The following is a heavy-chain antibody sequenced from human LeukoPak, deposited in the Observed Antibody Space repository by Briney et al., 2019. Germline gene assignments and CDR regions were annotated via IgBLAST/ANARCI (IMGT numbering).Heavy chain of an antibody. Sequence: ASVKVSCKASGYTFTGYYMHWVRQAPGQGLEWMGWINPNSGGTNYAQKFQGRVTMTRDTSISTAYMELSRLRSDDTAVYYCARVTYYYDSSGYLPGRRYYFDYWGQGTLVTVSS. D-gene: IGHD3-22*01. CDR2: INPNSGGT. CDR3: ARVTYYYDSSGYLPGRRYYFDY. CDR1: GYTFTGYY. V-gene: IGHV1-2*02. J-gene: IGHJ4*02.